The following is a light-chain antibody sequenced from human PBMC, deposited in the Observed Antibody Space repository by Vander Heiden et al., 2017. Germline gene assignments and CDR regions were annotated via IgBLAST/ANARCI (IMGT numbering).Light chain of an antibody. CDR2: NVS. J-gene: IGLJ3*02. V-gene: IGLV2-11*01. CDR1: SSDVGGYNY. CDR3: CSYAGGCTLV. Sequence: QPALTQPRSASGSHGQSVTIPCTGTSSDVGGYNYVSWYQPYQGKALKLKIYNVSRRPWGVPDRFRCSKSSNAASVTISRLQAEDEDDYYYCSYAGGCTLVFGGGTKLTVL.